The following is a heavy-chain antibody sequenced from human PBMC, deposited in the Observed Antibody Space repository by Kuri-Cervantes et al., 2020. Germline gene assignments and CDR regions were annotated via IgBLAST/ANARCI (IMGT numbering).Heavy chain of an antibody. V-gene: IGHV3-23*01. CDR3: ARDSTVTTFGGYYYGMDV. CDR2: ISGSGGSK. CDR1: GFTFSSYA. Sequence: GESLKISCAASGFTFSSYAMSWVRQAPGKGLEWVSAISGSGGSKYYADSVKGRFTISRDNSKNTLYLQMNSLRAEDTAVYYCARDSTVTTFGGYYYGMDVWGQGTTVTVSS. J-gene: IGHJ6*02. D-gene: IGHD3-16*01.